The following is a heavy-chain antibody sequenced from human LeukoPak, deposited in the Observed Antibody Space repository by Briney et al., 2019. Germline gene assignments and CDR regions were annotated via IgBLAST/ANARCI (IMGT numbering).Heavy chain of an antibody. CDR2: MNPNSGNT. D-gene: IGHD2-15*01. V-gene: IGHV1-8*01. CDR1: GYTFTSYD. Sequence: ASVKVSCKASGYTFTSYDINWVRQATGQGLEWMGWMNPNSGNTGYAQKFQGRVTMTRHTSISTAYMELSSLRSEDTAVYYCARAEYCSGGSCYSYWGQGTLVTVSS. CDR3: ARAEYCSGGSCYSY. J-gene: IGHJ4*02.